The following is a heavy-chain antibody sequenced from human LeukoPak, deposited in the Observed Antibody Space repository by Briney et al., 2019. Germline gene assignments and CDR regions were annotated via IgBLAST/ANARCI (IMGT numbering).Heavy chain of an antibody. Sequence: SQTLSLTCTVSGGSISSGDYYWSWIRQPPGKGLEWIGYIYYSGSTYYNPSLKSRVTISVDTSKNQFSLKLSSVTAADTAVYYCARFSNYYDLLAFDIWGQGTMVTVSS. CDR3: ARFSNYYDLLAFDI. CDR2: IYYSGST. J-gene: IGHJ3*02. D-gene: IGHD3-22*01. V-gene: IGHV4-30-4*01. CDR1: GGSISSGDYY.